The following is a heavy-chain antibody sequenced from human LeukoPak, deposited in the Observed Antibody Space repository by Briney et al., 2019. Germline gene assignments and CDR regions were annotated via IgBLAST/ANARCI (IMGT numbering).Heavy chain of an antibody. D-gene: IGHD3-16*02. CDR2: IYYTGRT. CDR3: TRVSIHGYSDY. V-gene: IGHV4-59*01. Sequence: PSETLSLTCTVSGGSISNYYWSWMRQSPGKGLEWIGYIYYTGRTKYNPSLSSRVSISVDMSGSQFSLNLNSVSAADTAIYYCTRVSIHGYSDYWGQGTLVTVSS. CDR1: GGSISNYY. J-gene: IGHJ4*02.